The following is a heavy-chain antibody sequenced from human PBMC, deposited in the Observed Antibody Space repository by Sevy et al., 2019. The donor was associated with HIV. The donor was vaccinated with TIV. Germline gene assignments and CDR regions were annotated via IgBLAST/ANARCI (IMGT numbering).Heavy chain of an antibody. CDR3: ARQPTYYYDSSGTYFQH. Sequence: GESLKISCKGSGYSFTSYWIGWVRQMLGKGLEWMGIIYPGDSDTRYSPTFQGQVTISADKSISTAYLQWSSLKASDTAMYYCARQPTYYYDSSGTYFQHWGQGTLVTVSS. J-gene: IGHJ1*01. CDR1: GYSFTSYW. CDR2: IYPGDSDT. V-gene: IGHV5-51*01. D-gene: IGHD3-22*01.